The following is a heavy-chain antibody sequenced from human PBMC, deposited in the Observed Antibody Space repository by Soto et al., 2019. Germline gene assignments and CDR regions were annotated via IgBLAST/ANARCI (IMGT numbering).Heavy chain of an antibody. Sequence: EVQLVESGGGLVQPGGSLRLSCAASGFTFTSYSMNWVRQASGKGLEWVSYISSSSSTIYYADSVRGRFTICRDNAKHSLYLQMHSLRAEDTAVYYCARGKYGDYVFDIWGQGTMVTVSS. V-gene: IGHV3-48*01. CDR1: GFTFTSYS. CDR3: ARGKYGDYVFDI. D-gene: IGHD4-17*01. J-gene: IGHJ3*02. CDR2: ISSSSSTI.